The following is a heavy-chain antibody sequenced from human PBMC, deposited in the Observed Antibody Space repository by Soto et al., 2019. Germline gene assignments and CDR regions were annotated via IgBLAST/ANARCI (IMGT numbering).Heavy chain of an antibody. CDR1: GFTITRHA. Sequence: QVQLVESGGGVVQPGGSLRLSCAASGFTITRHAMHWVRQAPVKGLECVAVISYDGSEKYYAESVKGRFTISRDSSKNSVYLQMDSLGPGDTAVYYCATEVGASTPPGWGQATLVTVFS. J-gene: IGHJ4*02. CDR2: ISYDGSEK. V-gene: IGHV3-30-3*01. CDR3: ATEVGASTPPG. D-gene: IGHD3-16*01.